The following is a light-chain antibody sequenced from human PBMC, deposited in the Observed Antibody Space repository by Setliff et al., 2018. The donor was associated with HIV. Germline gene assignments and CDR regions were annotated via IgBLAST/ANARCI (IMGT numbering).Light chain of an antibody. V-gene: IGLV2-23*02. CDR2: EVT. CDR3: CSYAGSRTFYV. CDR1: SSDVGNYNL. J-gene: IGLJ1*01. Sequence: LTQPASVSGSPGQSITISCTGTSSDVGNYNLVSWYQQHPGKAPKLMVYEVTKRPSGISNRFSGSKSGNTASLTISGLQAEDEADYYCCSYAGSRTFYVFGTGTKVTVL.